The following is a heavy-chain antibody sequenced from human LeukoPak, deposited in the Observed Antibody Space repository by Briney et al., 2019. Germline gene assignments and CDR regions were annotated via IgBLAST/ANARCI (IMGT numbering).Heavy chain of an antibody. CDR1: GFTFSSYG. Sequence: GGTLRLSCAASGFTFSSYGMSWVRQAPGKGLEWVSAISGSGGSTYYADSVKGRFTISRDNSKNTLYLQMNSLRAEDTAVYYCAKDVDIVATTTITFDCWGQGTLVTVSS. CDR2: ISGSGGST. D-gene: IGHD5-12*01. V-gene: IGHV3-23*01. J-gene: IGHJ4*02. CDR3: AKDVDIVATTTITFDC.